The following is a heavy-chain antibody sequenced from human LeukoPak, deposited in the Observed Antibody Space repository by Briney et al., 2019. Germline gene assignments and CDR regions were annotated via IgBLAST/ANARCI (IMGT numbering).Heavy chain of an antibody. D-gene: IGHD5-12*01. J-gene: IGHJ4*02. V-gene: IGHV3-7*01. CDR1: GFSMSVYW. Sequence: GGSLRLSCEASGFSMSVYWMSWVRQAPGKGLEWVGNIKQDGSERNYVDSVKGRFTISRDNAKKSLYLQMNSLRAEDTAVYYCARDLGSLSRSGYDLSYWGQGTLVTVSS. CDR2: IKQDGSER. CDR3: ARDLGSLSRSGYDLSY.